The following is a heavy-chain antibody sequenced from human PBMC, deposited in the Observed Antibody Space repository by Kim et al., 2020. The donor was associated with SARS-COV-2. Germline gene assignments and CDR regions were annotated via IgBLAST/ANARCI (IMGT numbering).Heavy chain of an antibody. D-gene: IGHD3-10*01. CDR2: IYYSGST. J-gene: IGHJ3*02. CDR3: ARGAMVRGVTPSDDDAFDI. V-gene: IGHV4-31*03. CDR1: GGSISSGGYY. Sequence: SETLSLTCTVSGGSISSGGYYWSWIRQHPGKGLEWIGYIYYSGSTYYNPSLKSRVTISVDTSKNQFSLKLSSVTAADTAVYYCARGAMVRGVTPSDDDAFDIWGQGTMVTVSS.